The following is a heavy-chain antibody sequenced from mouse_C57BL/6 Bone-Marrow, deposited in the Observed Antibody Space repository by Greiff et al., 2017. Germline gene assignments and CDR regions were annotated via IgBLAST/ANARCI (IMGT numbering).Heavy chain of an antibody. V-gene: IGHV2-9-1*01. CDR1: GFSLTSYA. CDR2: IWTGGGT. CDR3: AGGRLREFNWNFEV. J-gene: IGHJ1*03. Sequence: VKLMESGPGLVAPSQSLSITCTVSGFSLTSYAISWVRQPPGKGLEWLGVIWTGGGTNYNSALKSRLSISKDNSKSQVFLKMNSLQTDDTARYYWAGGRLREFNWNFEVGGTGTRVTVSS. D-gene: IGHD1-3*01.